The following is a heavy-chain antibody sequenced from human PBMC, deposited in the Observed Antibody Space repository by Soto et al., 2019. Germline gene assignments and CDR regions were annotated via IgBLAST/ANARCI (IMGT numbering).Heavy chain of an antibody. J-gene: IGHJ4*02. CDR3: ARDQGGDLDY. V-gene: IGHV4-31*03. D-gene: IGHD2-21*01. CDR2: SHFSVET. Sequence: QVQLQESGPGLMKPSQTLSLTCTVSGASIGRGGYYWTWIRQHPGKALEWMGHSHFSVETNYNPYLMGRLTMSIDTSTHQFSLHLAAVTAADTAMYYCARDQGGDLDYWGQGTLVTVSS. CDR1: GASIGRGGYY.